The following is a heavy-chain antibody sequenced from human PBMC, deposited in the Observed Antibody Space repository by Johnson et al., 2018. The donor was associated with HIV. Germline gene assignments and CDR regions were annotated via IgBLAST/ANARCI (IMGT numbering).Heavy chain of an antibody. CDR2: VYSGGNT. Sequence: VQLVESGGGLVKPGGSLRLSCAASGFTFSDYYMSWIRQAPGKGLEWVSIVYSGGNTYYADSLKGRFTISRDKSKNTLYLQMNSLRAEDTAVYFCARDLYSGYGGRAFDIWGQGTMVTVSS. CDR3: ARDLYSGYGGRAFDI. CDR1: GFTFSDYY. D-gene: IGHD5-12*01. J-gene: IGHJ3*02. V-gene: IGHV3-66*01.